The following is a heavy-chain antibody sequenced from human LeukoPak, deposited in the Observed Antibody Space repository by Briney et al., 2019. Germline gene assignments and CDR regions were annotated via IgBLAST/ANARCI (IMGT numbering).Heavy chain of an antibody. CDR2: INHSGST. Sequence: SETLSLTCAVYGGSFSGYYWSWIRQPPGKGLGWIGEINHSGSTNYNPSLKSRVTISVDTSKNQFSLKLISVTAADTAVYYCARGLGFLGWPRGSPPTTTFASWGREPWSPSPQ. CDR3: ARGLGFLGWPRGSPPTTTFAS. CDR1: GGSFSGYY. J-gene: IGHJ4*02. V-gene: IGHV4-34*01. D-gene: IGHD3-3*02.